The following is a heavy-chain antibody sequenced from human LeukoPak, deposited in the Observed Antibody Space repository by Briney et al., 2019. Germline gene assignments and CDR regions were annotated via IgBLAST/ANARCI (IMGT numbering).Heavy chain of an antibody. CDR2: ISTYNGNT. Sequence: ASVKVSCKASGHTFTSYGISWVRQAPGQGLEWMGWISTYNGNTYYAQNLKGRVTMTTDTSTSTAYMELRSLRSDDTAVYYCARDYGPGRVDYFDSWGQGSLVTVSS. CDR3: ARDYGPGRVDYFDS. V-gene: IGHV1-18*01. D-gene: IGHD3-10*01. J-gene: IGHJ4*02. CDR1: GHTFTSYG.